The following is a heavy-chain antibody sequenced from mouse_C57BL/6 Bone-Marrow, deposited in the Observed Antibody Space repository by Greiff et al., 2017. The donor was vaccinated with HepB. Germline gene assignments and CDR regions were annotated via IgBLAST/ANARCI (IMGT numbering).Heavy chain of an antibody. J-gene: IGHJ2*01. CDR1: GFTFSDYY. CDR3: ARDSYYYGSSSYFDY. D-gene: IGHD1-1*01. V-gene: IGHV5-16*01. Sequence: EVQLQESEGGLVQPGSSMKLSCTASGFTFSDYYMAWVRQVPEKGLEWVANINYDGSSTYYLDSLKSRFIISRDNAKNILYLQMSSLKSEDTATYYCARDSYYYGSSSYFDYWGQGTTLTVSS. CDR2: INYDGSST.